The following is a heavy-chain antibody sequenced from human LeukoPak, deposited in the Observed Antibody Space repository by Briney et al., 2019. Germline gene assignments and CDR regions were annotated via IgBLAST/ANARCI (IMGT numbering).Heavy chain of an antibody. V-gene: IGHV1-58*02. CDR1: GFTFTSSA. CDR3: AEDPYSRTQMGYYSGMDV. J-gene: IGHJ6*02. D-gene: IGHD6-13*01. Sequence: ASVKVSCKASGFTFTSSAMQWVRQARGQRLEWRGWIVVGSGNTNYAQKFQERVTITRDMSTSTAYMELSSLRAEDTGVYYCAEDPYSRTQMGYYSGMDVWAKGPRSPSP. CDR2: IVVGSGNT.